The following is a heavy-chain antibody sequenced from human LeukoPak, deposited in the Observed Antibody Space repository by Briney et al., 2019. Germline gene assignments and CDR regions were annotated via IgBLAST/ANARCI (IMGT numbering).Heavy chain of an antibody. CDR2: IYYSGST. CDR1: GDSISSGGYY. V-gene: IGHV4-31*03. J-gene: IGHJ4*02. Sequence: SETLSLTCTVSGDSISSGGYYWSWIRQYPGKGLEWIGYIYYSGSTYYNPSLKSRVTISVDTSKNQFSLKLSSVTAADTAVYYCARYYYDNNPTIDYWGQGTLVTVSS. CDR3: ARYYYDNNPTIDY. D-gene: IGHD3-22*01.